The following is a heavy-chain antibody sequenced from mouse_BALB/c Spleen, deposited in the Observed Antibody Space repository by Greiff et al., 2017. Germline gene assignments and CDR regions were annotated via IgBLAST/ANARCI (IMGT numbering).Heavy chain of an antibody. J-gene: IGHJ4*01. CDR3: ARGGLRRGAMDY. CDR2: ISSGSSTI. CDR1: GFTFSDYY. V-gene: IGHV5-17*01. Sequence: EVKLMESGGGLVKPGGSLKISCAASGFTFSDYYMYWVRQAPEKGLEWVAYISSGSSTIYYADTVKGRFTISRDNPKNTLFLQMTSLRSEDTAMYYCARGGLRRGAMDYWGQGTSVTVSS. D-gene: IGHD2-4*01.